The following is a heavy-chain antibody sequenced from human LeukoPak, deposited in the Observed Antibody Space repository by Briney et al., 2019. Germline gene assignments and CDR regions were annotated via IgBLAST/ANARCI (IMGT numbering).Heavy chain of an antibody. Sequence: ASVKVSCKASGYTFTGYYMHWVRQAPEQGLEWMGRINPNSGGTNYAQKFQGRVTMTRDTSISTAYMELSRLRSDDTAVYYCARAGDPDYYFDYWGQGTLVTVSS. J-gene: IGHJ4*02. CDR3: ARAGDPDYYFDY. V-gene: IGHV1-2*06. CDR1: GYTFTGYY. CDR2: INPNSGGT. D-gene: IGHD7-27*01.